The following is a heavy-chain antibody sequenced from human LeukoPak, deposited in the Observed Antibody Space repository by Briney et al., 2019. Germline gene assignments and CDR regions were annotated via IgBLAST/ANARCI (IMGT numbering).Heavy chain of an antibody. J-gene: IGHJ4*02. CDR3: ARDRLDYGGNSPLDY. Sequence: SQTLSLTCTVSGGSISSGGYYWSWIRQHPGKGLEWIGYIYYSGSTYYNPSLKSRVTISVDTSKNQFSLKLSSVTAADTAVYYCARDRLDYGGNSPLDYWGQGTLVTVSS. CDR1: GGSISSGGYY. V-gene: IGHV4-31*03. D-gene: IGHD4-17*01. CDR2: IYYSGST.